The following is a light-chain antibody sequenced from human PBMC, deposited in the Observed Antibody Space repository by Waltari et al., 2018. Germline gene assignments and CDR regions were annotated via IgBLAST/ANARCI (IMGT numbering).Light chain of an antibody. J-gene: IGKJ4*01. CDR2: DTS. Sequence: DIVLTQSPAILSLSPGERASLSCRASQSVTNCLAWYQQKPGQAPRLLIYDTSNRATGIPARFSGSGFGTDFTLTISSLEPEDFAVYYCQQRRNWPLTFGGGTKVEIK. CDR3: QQRRNWPLT. CDR1: QSVTNC. V-gene: IGKV3-11*01.